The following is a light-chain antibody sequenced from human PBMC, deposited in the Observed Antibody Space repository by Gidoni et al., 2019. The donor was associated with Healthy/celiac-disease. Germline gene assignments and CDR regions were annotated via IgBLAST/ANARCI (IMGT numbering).Light chain of an antibody. J-gene: IGKJ2*01. V-gene: IGKV3-15*01. CDR3: QQYNNWPPYT. CDR1: PSSSSN. Sequence: EIVMTQSPATLSVPPGERATLTCRASPSSSSNLAWYQQKPGQAPRLLIYGASTRATGIPARFSGSGSGTEFTLTISSLQSEDFAVYYCQQYNNWPPYTFGQGTKLEIK. CDR2: GAS.